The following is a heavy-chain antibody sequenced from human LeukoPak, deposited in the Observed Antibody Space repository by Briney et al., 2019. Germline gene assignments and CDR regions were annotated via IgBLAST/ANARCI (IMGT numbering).Heavy chain of an antibody. CDR3: ARDLAILTAYYYYGMDV. V-gene: IGHV4-59*01. CDR1: GGSISSYY. J-gene: IGHJ6*02. CDR2: IYYSGST. Sequence: SETLSLTCTVSGGSISSYYWSWIRQPPGKGLEWIGYIYYSGSTNYNPSLKSRVTISVDTSKNQFSLKLSSVTAADTAVYYCARDLAILTAYYYYGMDVWGQGTTVTVSS. D-gene: IGHD3-9*01.